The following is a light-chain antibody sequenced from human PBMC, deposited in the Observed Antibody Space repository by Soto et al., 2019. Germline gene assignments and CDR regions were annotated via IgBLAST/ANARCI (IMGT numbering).Light chain of an antibody. CDR3: QQLTSYPLT. CDR1: QGISDY. Sequence: DIQLTQSPSFLSASVGDRVTITCRASQGISDYLAWYQQKPGKAPKLLIYAASTLQSGVPSRFSGTGSGTEFTLTSSRLQPEDFASCYCQQLTSYPLTFGGGTELEMK. V-gene: IGKV1-9*01. J-gene: IGKJ4*01. CDR2: AAS.